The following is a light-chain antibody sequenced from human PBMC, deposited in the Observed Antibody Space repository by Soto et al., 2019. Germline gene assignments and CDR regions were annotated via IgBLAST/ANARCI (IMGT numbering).Light chain of an antibody. CDR3: QQYSTYPWT. CDR2: DAS. V-gene: IGKV1-5*01. CDR1: QSITSW. J-gene: IGKJ1*01. Sequence: DIQMTQSPSTLPASVGDRVTISCRASQSITSWLAWYQQKPGKAPKLLIYDASSLESGVPSRFSGSGSGTEFTLTISSLEPDDLASYYCQQYSTYPWTFGQGTKVDIK.